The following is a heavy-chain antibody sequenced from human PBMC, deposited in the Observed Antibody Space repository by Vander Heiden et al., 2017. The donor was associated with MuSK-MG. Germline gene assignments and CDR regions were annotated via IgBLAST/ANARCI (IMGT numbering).Heavy chain of an antibody. J-gene: IGHJ4*02. Sequence: EMQLVESGGGLVQPVGSLRLSCAASGFTFSSYWMSWVRQAPGNGLEWVANIKHDGSEKYFVDSVKGRFTISRDNAKNSLYLQMNSLRAEDTAVYYCARGRSNDCWGQGTLVTVSS. CDR1: GFTFSSYW. V-gene: IGHV3-7*01. CDR3: ARGRSNDC. CDR2: IKHDGSEK.